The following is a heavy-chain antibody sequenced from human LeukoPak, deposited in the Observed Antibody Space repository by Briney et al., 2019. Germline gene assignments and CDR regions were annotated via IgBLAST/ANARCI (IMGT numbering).Heavy chain of an antibody. D-gene: IGHD2-21*02. Sequence: SETLSLTCTVSGYSISSGYYWSWIRQPPGKGLEWIGEINHSGSTNYNPSLKSRVTISVDTSKNQFSLKLSSVTAADTAVYYCATSVTTILGAFDIWGQGTMVTVSS. CDR1: GYSISSGYY. J-gene: IGHJ3*02. V-gene: IGHV4-38-2*02. CDR3: ATSVTTILGAFDI. CDR2: INHSGST.